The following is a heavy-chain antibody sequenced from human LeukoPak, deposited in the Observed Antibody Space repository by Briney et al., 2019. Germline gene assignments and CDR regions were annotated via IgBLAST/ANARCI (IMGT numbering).Heavy chain of an antibody. J-gene: IGHJ4*02. D-gene: IGHD3-9*01. V-gene: IGHV4-59*06. CDR1: GGSISSYY. CDR3: ARLTDYDVLTGYYTGKFYFDY. Sequence: SETLSLTCTVSGGSISSYYWSWIRQHPEKGLEWIGYIHYSGSTYYSPSLKNRVTISVDTSKNQFSLKLSSVTAADTAVYYCARLTDYDVLTGYYTGKFYFDYWGQGTLVTVSS. CDR2: IHYSGST.